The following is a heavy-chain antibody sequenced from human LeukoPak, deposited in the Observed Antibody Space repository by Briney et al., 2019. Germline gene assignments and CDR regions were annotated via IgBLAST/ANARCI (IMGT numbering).Heavy chain of an antibody. V-gene: IGHV1-2*02. CDR3: ARDIAGRSGSFDY. J-gene: IGHJ4*02. CDR2: INPNSGGT. Sequence: ASVKVSCKASGHTFTGYYMHWVRQAPGQGLEWMGWINPNSGGTNYAQKFQGRVTMTRDTSISTAYMELSRLRSDDTAVCYCARDIAGRSGSFDYWGQGTLVTVSS. CDR1: GHTFTGYY. D-gene: IGHD2-21*01.